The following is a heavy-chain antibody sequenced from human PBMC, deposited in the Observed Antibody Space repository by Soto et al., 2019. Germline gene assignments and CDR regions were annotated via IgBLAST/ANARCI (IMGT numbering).Heavy chain of an antibody. V-gene: IGHV4-30-4*01. D-gene: IGHD6-13*01. J-gene: IGHJ4*02. CDR3: ARDSIAAAGSPFFDY. Sequence: ASETLSLTCTVSGGSISSGDYYWSWIRQPPGKGLEWTGYIYYSGSTYYNPSLKSRVTISVDTSKNQFSLKLSSVTAADTAVYYCARDSIAAAGSPFFDYWGQGTLVTVSS. CDR2: IYYSGST. CDR1: GGSISSGDYY.